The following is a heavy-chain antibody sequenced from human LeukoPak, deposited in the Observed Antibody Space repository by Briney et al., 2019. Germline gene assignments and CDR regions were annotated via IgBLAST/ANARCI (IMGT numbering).Heavy chain of an antibody. CDR2: IYTSGST. CDR1: GGSISSGSYY. D-gene: IGHD3-22*01. V-gene: IGHV4-61*02. J-gene: IGHJ4*02. CDR3: AREGETYYYDSSGYYPTMGFDY. Sequence: PSETLSLTCTVSGGSISSGSYYWSWIRQPAGKGLEWIGRIYTSGSTNYNPSLKSRVTISVDTPKNQFSLKLSSVTAADTAVYYCAREGETYYYDSSGYYPTMGFDYWGQGTLVTVSS.